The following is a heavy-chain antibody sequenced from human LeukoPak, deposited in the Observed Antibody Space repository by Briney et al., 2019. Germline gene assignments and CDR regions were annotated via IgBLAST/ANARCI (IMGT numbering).Heavy chain of an antibody. CDR2: IGTAGDT. Sequence: MHXVXQXXXXXXEWVSAIGTAGDTYYPGSVKGRFTISRENAKNSLYLQMNSLRAGDTAVYYCARDLGESKGLDVWGQGTTVTVSS. J-gene: IGHJ6*02. V-gene: IGHV3-13*01. CDR3: ARDLGESKGLDV. D-gene: IGHD3-16*01.